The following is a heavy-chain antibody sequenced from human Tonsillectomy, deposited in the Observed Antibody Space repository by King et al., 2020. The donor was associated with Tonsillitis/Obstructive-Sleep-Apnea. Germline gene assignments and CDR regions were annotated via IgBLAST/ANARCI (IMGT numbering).Heavy chain of an antibody. CDR3: PRAGYSYNYFYYLDV. J-gene: IGHJ6*03. Sequence: VQLQQWGAGLLKPSETLSLTCAVYGGSFSAYYWSWIRQSPGKGLEWIGEIHHSGSTNYNPSLKSRVTISVDTSKIQFSLKLNSVTAADTAVYYCPRAGYSYNYFYYLDVWGKGTTVTVSS. CDR1: GGSFSAYY. CDR2: IHHSGST. D-gene: IGHD5-18*01. V-gene: IGHV4-34*01.